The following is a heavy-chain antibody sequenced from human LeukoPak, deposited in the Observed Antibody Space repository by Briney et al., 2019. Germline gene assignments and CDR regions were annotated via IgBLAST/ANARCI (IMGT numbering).Heavy chain of an antibody. CDR1: GGSISNHY. CDR3: AKHLTNAYYDMIWFDP. J-gene: IGHJ5*02. CDR2: IYYSGST. D-gene: IGHD3-16*01. Sequence: SETLSRTCTVSGGSISNHYWSWIRQAPGKGPEWIGYIYYSGSTNYNPSVKRRVTISVDTSKNEFSLRLSSVTAADTAVYYCAKHLTNAYYDMIWFDPWGQGTLVTVSS. V-gene: IGHV4-59*11.